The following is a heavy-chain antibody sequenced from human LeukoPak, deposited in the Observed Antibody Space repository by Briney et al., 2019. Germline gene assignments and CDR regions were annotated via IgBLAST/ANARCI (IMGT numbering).Heavy chain of an antibody. D-gene: IGHD3-10*01. J-gene: IGHJ4*02. V-gene: IGHV3-48*03. CDR1: GFTFSSYE. CDR3: ANLGGSGSYYLLNDY. Sequence: PGGSLRLSCAASGFTFSSYEMNWVRQAPGKGLEWVSYISSSGSTIYYADSVKGRFTISRDNSKNTLYLQMNSLRAEDTAVYYCANLGGSGSYYLLNDYWGQGTLVTVSS. CDR2: ISSSGSTI.